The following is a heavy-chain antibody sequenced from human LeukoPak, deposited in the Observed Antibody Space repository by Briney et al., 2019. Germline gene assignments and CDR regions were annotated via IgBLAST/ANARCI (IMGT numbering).Heavy chain of an antibody. J-gene: IGHJ4*02. CDR2: VSDSGAGT. Sequence: SGGSLRLSCAASGFTFSNYAMSWVRQAPGKGLEWVSSVSDSGAGTYYADSVKGRFTISRDNSKNTLYLQMDSLRAEDTAVYYCAKPLQYSSRWYFDYWGQGTLVTVSS. CDR3: AKPLQYSSRWYFDY. V-gene: IGHV3-23*01. D-gene: IGHD6-13*01. CDR1: GFTFSNYA.